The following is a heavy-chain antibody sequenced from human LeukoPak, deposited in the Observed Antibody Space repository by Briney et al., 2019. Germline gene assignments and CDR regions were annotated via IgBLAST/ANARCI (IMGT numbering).Heavy chain of an antibody. CDR3: ARDRSDSGYYTDV. J-gene: IGHJ6*03. Sequence: SETLSLTCTVSGGSISGYVWSWIRQAPGKGLELIGYIHYSGSTNYIPSLKSRGTISADTSKNQFSLKLRSVTAADPAVYYCARDRSDSGYYTDVWGKGTTVTASS. V-gene: IGHV4-59*01. D-gene: IGHD3-10*01. CDR1: GGSISGYV. CDR2: IHYSGST.